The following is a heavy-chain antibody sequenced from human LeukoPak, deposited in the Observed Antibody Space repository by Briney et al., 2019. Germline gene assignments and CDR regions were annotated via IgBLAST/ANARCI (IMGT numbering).Heavy chain of an antibody. V-gene: IGHV1-69*13. CDR2: IIPIFGTA. CDR1: GGTFSSYA. Sequence: SVKVSCKASGGTFSSYAISWVRQAPGQGLEWMGGIIPIFGTANYAQKFQGRVTITADESTSTAYMELSSLRSEDTAVFYCASRADIASGWYKGGDQFDYWGQGTLVTVSS. D-gene: IGHD6-19*01. CDR3: ASRADIASGWYKGGDQFDY. J-gene: IGHJ4*02.